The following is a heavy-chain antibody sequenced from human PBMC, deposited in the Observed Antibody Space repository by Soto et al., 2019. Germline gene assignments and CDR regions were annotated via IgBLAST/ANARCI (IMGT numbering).Heavy chain of an antibody. CDR2: ISTSGGST. CDR3: AKVVLVGLAPFDY. D-gene: IGHD2-15*01. V-gene: IGHV3-23*01. CDR1: GFSFCNYA. Sequence: EVQLLESGGGLVQPGGSLRLSCVASGFSFCNYAMSWVRQSPGKGLEWVSSISTSGGSTYYADAVKGRFTMSRDNSKNTMYLQCNNLRAEDTAVYYCAKVVLVGLAPFDYRGQGTLVNVSS. J-gene: IGHJ4*02.